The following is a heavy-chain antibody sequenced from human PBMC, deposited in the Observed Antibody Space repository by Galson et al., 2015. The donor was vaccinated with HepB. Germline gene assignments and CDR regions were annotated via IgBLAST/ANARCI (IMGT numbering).Heavy chain of an antibody. V-gene: IGHV3-30*18. Sequence: SLRLSCAASGFSFSSYAMHWVRQAPGKGLEWMAVISSDGSNKYYADSVKGRFTISRDNSKNTLYLQMNSLRAEDTAVYYCAKDMDIVVVVAAPLGGMDVWGQGTTVTVSS. CDR2: ISSDGSNK. D-gene: IGHD2-15*01. CDR1: GFSFSSYA. J-gene: IGHJ6*02. CDR3: AKDMDIVVVVAAPLGGMDV.